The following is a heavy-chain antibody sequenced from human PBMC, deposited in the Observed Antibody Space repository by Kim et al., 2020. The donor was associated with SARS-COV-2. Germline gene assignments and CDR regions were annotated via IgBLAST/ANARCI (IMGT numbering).Heavy chain of an antibody. Sequence: GESLKISCKGSGYSFTSYWIGWVRQMPGKGLEWMGIIYPGDSDTRYSPSFQGQVTISADKSISTAYLQWSSLKASDTAMYYCARQGAKSDSSSWYGGIDYGGQGTLVPLSS. CDR3: ARQGAKSDSSSWYGGIDY. CDR1: GYSFTSYW. J-gene: IGHJ4*02. CDR2: IYPGDSDT. V-gene: IGHV5-51*01. D-gene: IGHD6-13*01.